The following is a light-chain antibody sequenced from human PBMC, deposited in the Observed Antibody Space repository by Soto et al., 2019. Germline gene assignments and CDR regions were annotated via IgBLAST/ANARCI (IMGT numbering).Light chain of an antibody. Sequence: EIVLTQSPATLSLSPVERATLSCRASQSVSSYLAWYQQKPGQAPRLLIYDASNRATGIPARFSGSGSGTDFTLTLSSLEPEDFAVYYCQQRSNWPQFTFGPGTKVDIK. J-gene: IGKJ3*01. CDR2: DAS. CDR1: QSVSSY. CDR3: QQRSNWPQFT. V-gene: IGKV3-11*01.